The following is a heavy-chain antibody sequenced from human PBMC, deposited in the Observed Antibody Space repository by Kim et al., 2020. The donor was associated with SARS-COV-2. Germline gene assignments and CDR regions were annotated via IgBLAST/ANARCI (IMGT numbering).Heavy chain of an antibody. CDR2: ISAYNGNT. Sequence: ASVKVSCKASGYTFTSYGISWVRQAPGQGLEWMGWISAYNGNTNYAQKLQGRVTMTTDTSTSTAYMELRSLRSDDTAVYYCAREGQGSGSSYYYYYGMDVWGQGTTVTVSS. CDR3: AREGQGSGSSYYYYYGMDV. V-gene: IGHV1-18*01. J-gene: IGHJ6*02. CDR1: GYTFTSYG. D-gene: IGHD3-10*01.